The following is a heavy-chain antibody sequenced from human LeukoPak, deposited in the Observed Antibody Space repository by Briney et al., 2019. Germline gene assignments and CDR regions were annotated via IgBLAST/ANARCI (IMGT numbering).Heavy chain of an antibody. V-gene: IGHV3-11*01. J-gene: IGHJ4*02. Sequence: GGSLRLSCAASGFTFSDSYMTWIRQAPGKGLELLSYISGSASDVNYIDSVRGRFTISRDNAKNSLYLHMNSLTVGDTAVYYCSRDPRHNDYWGQGTLVTVSS. CDR1: GFTFSDSY. CDR2: ISGSASDV. CDR3: SRDPRHNDY.